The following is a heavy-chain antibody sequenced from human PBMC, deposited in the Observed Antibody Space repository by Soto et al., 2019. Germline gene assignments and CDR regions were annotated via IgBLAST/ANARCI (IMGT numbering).Heavy chain of an antibody. CDR2: ISGSGGSK. V-gene: IGHV3-23*01. CDR3: ARPLEYYDFWSGPGGYGMDV. CDR1: GFTFSSYA. J-gene: IGHJ6*02. Sequence: GGSLRLSCAASGFTFSSYAMSWVRQAPGKGLEWVSAISGSGGSKYYADSVKGRFTISRDNAKNSLYLQMNSLRAEDTAVYYCARPLEYYDFWSGPGGYGMDVWGQGTTVTVSS. D-gene: IGHD3-3*01.